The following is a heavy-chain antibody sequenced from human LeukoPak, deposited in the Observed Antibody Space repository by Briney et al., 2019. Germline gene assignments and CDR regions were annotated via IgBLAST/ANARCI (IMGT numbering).Heavy chain of an antibody. CDR1: GITLSSYS. CDR3: AREGGSSSWYGREAYFDY. V-gene: IGHV3-48*02. Sequence: GGSLRLSCVASGITLSSYSMNWVRKAPGKGLEWVSYISVSSSTIYYAASVKGRFTISRDNAKNSLYLQMNSLRDEDTAVYYCAREGGSSSWYGREAYFDYWGQGTLVTVSS. D-gene: IGHD6-13*01. CDR2: ISVSSSTI. J-gene: IGHJ4*02.